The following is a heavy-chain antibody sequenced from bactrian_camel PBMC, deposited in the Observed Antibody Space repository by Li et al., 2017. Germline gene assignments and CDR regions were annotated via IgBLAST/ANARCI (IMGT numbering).Heavy chain of an antibody. D-gene: IGHD1*01. V-gene: IGHV3S40*01. CDR2: INTGGGTT. Sequence: VQLVESGRGMVQPGGSLRLSCAASGFTFGSYAMSWVRQAPGKGLEWVSYINTGGGTTYYADSVKGRFTISRDNAKNTLYLQMNSLKTEDTAVYFCTADHESGDVAKWAFEYWGQGTQVTVS. J-gene: IGHJ4*01. CDR3: TADHESGDVAKWAFEY. CDR1: GFTFGSYA.